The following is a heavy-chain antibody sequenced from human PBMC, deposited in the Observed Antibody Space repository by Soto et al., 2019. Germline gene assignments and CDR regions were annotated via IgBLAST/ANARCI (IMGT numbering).Heavy chain of an antibody. CDR1: GGSISSHY. J-gene: IGHJ4*02. D-gene: IGHD2-15*01. V-gene: IGHV4-59*11. Sequence: LEPLSLTSTVAGGSISSHYWSWIRQPPGKGLEWIGYIHYSGSTDYNPSLKSRLTISVDTSKNQFSLKLSSVTAADTAVYYCARGGWSLDFWGQGTLVTVSS. CDR2: IHYSGST. CDR3: ARGGWSLDF.